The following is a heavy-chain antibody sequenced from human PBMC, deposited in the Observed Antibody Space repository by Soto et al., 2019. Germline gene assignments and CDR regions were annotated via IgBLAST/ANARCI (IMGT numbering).Heavy chain of an antibody. J-gene: IGHJ6*02. D-gene: IGHD7-27*01. CDR1: GFTVDTYA. CDR3: ARTGLGTQLWASHYYYGMDV. CDR2: ITGTGITK. V-gene: IGHV3-23*05. Sequence: PVGSLRLSGAASGFTVDTYATSWVRQAPGKGLEWVSTITGTGITKKYTGSVEGRFTMSRDKSKNTVYLQMNSLRVDDTAVYFCARTGLGTQLWASHYYYGMDVWGRGTTVTVSS.